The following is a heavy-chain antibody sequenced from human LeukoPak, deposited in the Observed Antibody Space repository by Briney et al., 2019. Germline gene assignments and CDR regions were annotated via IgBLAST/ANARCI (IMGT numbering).Heavy chain of an antibody. CDR1: GGSISSYY. V-gene: IGHV4-59*01. D-gene: IGHD4-11*01. CDR2: IYYSGST. Sequence: SETLSLTCTVSGGSISSYYWSWIRQPPGKGLEWIGYIYYSGSTNYNPSLKSRVTISVDTSKNQFSLKLSSVTAADTAVYYCARALQYGYYYGMDDWGQGTTVTVSS. J-gene: IGHJ6*02. CDR3: ARALQYGYYYGMDD.